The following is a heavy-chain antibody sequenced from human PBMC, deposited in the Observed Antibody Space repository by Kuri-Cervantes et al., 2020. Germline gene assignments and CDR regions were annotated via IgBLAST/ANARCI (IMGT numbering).Heavy chain of an antibody. CDR2: FDPEDGET. CDR1: GYTLTELS. V-gene: IGHV1-24*01. CDR3: ATFISSYYDFPGFDP. J-gene: IGHJ5*02. D-gene: IGHD3-3*01. Sequence: ASVKVSCKVSGYTLTELSMHWVRQAPGKGLEWMGGFDPEDGETIYAQKFQGRVTMTEDTSTDTAYMELSSLRSEDTAVYYCATFISSYYDFPGFDPGGQGTLVTVSS.